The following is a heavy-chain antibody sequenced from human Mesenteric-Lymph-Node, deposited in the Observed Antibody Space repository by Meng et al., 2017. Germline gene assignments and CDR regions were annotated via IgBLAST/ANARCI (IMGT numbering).Heavy chain of an antibody. CDR2: ISGSGGTI. Sequence: GGSLRLSCAASGFTFNDYYMSWIRQAPGKGLEWVSYISGSGGTIYYADSVEGRFTISRDNAKNSLYLQMNSLRAEDTAVYYCARDPLDYGDDYYYYGMDVWGQGTTVTVSS. V-gene: IGHV3-11*04. CDR3: ARDPLDYGDDYYYYGMDV. J-gene: IGHJ6*02. D-gene: IGHD4-17*01. CDR1: GFTFNDYY.